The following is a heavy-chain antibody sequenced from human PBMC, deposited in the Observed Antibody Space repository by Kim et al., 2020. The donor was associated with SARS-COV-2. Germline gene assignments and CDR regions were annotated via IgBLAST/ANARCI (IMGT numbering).Heavy chain of an antibody. V-gene: IGHV4-59*01. CDR3: ARGGYSGYVLGSPGEDAFDI. CDR1: GGSISSYY. Sequence: SETLSLTCTVSGGSISSYYWSWIRQPPGKGLEWIGYIYYSGSTNYNPSLKSRVTISVDTSKNQFSLKLSSVTAADTAVYYCARGGYSGYVLGSPGEDAFDIWGQGTMVTVSS. D-gene: IGHD5-12*01. CDR2: IYYSGST. J-gene: IGHJ3*02.